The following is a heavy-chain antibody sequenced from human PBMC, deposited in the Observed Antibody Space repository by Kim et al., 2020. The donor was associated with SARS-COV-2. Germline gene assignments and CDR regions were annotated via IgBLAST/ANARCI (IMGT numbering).Heavy chain of an antibody. CDR2: MNPYSGNT. CDR3: ARARGGGVWFAY. J-gene: IGHJ4*02. V-gene: IGHV1-8*01. CDR1: GYTVTSYD. Sequence: ASVKVSCKASGYTVTSYDINWVRQAPGQGLEWVGWMNPYSGNTGYAQKFQGRVTMTRDGSKTAAFMEVSGLKFEDTAVYFCARARGGGVWFAYWGQGTLV. D-gene: IGHD2-8*02.